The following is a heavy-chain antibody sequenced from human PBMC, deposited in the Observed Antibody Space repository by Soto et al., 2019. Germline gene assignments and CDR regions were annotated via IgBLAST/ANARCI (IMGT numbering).Heavy chain of an antibody. CDR2: ISYDGSNK. J-gene: IGHJ6*02. Sequence: GGSLRLSCAASGFTFSSYGMHWVRQAPGKGLEWVAVISYDGSNKYYADSVKGRFTISRDNSKNTLYLQMNSLRAEDTAVYYCAKDYSGTKTYYYYGMDVWGQGTTVTVSS. D-gene: IGHD1-1*01. CDR1: GFTFSSYG. V-gene: IGHV3-30*18. CDR3: AKDYSGTKTYYYYGMDV.